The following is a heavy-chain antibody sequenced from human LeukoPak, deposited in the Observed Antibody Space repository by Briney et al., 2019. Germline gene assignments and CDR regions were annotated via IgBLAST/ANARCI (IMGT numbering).Heavy chain of an antibody. CDR2: ISGSGGTT. CDR1: EFTFSSFA. J-gene: IGHJ4*02. Sequence: GGSLRLSCAASEFTFSSFAMSWVRQAPGKGLEWLSAISGSGGTTYYADSVKGRFTISRDNSKNTLYLQMNSLRAEDTAVYYCARSRDGPAANDYWGQGTLVTVSS. D-gene: IGHD2-2*01. CDR3: ARSRDGPAANDY. V-gene: IGHV3-23*01.